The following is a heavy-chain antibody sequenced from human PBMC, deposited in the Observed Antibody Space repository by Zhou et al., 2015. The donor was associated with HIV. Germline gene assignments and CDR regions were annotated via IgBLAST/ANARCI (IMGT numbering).Heavy chain of an antibody. CDR2: IIPVFGTA. J-gene: IGHJ2*01. V-gene: IGHV1-69*06. D-gene: IGHD6-6*01. CDR1: GGTFSTYG. CDR3: ARDRGAARPDWRYFDL. Sequence: LVQSGPEVRKPGSSVKVSCRASGGTFSTYGISWVRQAPGQGLEWMGWIIPVFGTAKYAQKFQGRVSITADRSTNTAYMELRSLRSEDTAVYYCARDRGAARPDWRYFDLWGRGTLVIVSS.